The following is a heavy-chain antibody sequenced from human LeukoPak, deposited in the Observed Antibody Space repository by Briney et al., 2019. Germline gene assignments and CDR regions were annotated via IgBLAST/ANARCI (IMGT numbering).Heavy chain of an antibody. CDR1: GGSISSYY. D-gene: IGHD6-13*01. CDR2: IYTSGST. V-gene: IGHV4-4*08. Sequence: SETLSLTCTVSGGSISSYYWSWIRQPPGKGLEWIGRIYTSGSTNYNPSLKSRVTLSVDTSKNKFSLKLNSVTAADTAVYYCARESTIGAVGKIYWGQGTLVTVSS. J-gene: IGHJ4*02. CDR3: ARESTIGAVGKIY.